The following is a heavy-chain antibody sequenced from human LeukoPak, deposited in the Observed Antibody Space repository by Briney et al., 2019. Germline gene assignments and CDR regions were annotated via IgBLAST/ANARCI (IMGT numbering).Heavy chain of an antibody. D-gene: IGHD3-22*01. V-gene: IGHV1-2*02. Sequence: ASVKVSCKASGYTFTSYAMHWVRQAPGQGLEWMGWITPGGGTNYPQKFQGRVTMTRDTSISTAYMELSRLRSDDTAVYYCARSIVVVTYLFDYWGQGTLVTVSS. CDR1: GYTFTSYA. CDR3: ARSIVVVTYLFDY. CDR2: ITPGGGT. J-gene: IGHJ4*02.